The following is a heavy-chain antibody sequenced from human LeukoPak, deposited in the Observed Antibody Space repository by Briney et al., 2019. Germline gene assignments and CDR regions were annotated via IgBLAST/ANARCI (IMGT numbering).Heavy chain of an antibody. CDR3: ARDRVGASLFDP. V-gene: IGHV4-28*03. J-gene: IGHJ5*02. CDR1: GYSIGSSYW. Sequence: SDTLSLTCAVSGYSIGSSYWWGWIRQPPGKGLEWIGYIYYTGSTNYNPSLKSRVTMSVDTSKNQFSLKLSSVTADDTAVYYCARDRVGASLFDPWGQGTLVTVSS. CDR2: IYYTGST. D-gene: IGHD1-26*01.